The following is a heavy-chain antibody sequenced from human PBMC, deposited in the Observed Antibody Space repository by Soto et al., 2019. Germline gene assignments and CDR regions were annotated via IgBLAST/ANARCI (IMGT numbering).Heavy chain of an antibody. D-gene: IGHD3-10*01. CDR1: GFTVNNNY. J-gene: IGHJ4*02. Sequence: GGSLRLSCAASGFTVNNNYMSWVRQAPGKGLEWVSVIYSGGSTYYTDSVKGRFTISRHNSKNTLYLQMNSLRVEDTAVYYCARTLYFGAPIDYWGQGTLVTVSS. CDR3: ARTLYFGAPIDY. V-gene: IGHV3-53*04. CDR2: IYSGGST.